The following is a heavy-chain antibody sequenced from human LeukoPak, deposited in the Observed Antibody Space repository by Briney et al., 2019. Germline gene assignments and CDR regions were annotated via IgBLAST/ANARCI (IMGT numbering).Heavy chain of an antibody. CDR3: ARTVSDYVWGSYRTGGVDY. Sequence: PSETLSLTCSVSSDSISSYYWSWIRQPPGKGLEWIGNIYYSGSTYYNPSLKSRVTISVDTSKNQFSLKLNSVTAADTAVYYCARTVSDYVWGSYRTGGVDYWGQGTLVTVSS. D-gene: IGHD3-16*02. CDR1: SDSISSYY. CDR2: IYYSGST. V-gene: IGHV4-59*04. J-gene: IGHJ4*02.